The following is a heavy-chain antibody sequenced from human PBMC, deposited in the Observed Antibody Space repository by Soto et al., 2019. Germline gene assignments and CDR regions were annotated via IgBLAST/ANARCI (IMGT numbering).Heavy chain of an antibody. Sequence: SSVKVPCKASGRTFSIYTISWVRQAPGQELEWMGRNIPILGIANYAQKFQGRVTITADKSTSTADMELSSLRSEDTAVYYFARTRVSGYSSQEGYYFDYWGQGTLVTVSS. V-gene: IGHV1-69*02. J-gene: IGHJ4*02. CDR3: ARTRVSGYSSQEGYYFDY. D-gene: IGHD3-3*01. CDR1: GRTFSIYT. CDR2: NIPILGIA.